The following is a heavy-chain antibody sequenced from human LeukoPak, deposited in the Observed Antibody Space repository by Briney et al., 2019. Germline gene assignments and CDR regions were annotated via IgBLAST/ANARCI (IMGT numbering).Heavy chain of an antibody. CDR1: GFAFSIYW. Sequence: GGSLRLSCAASGFAFSIYWMSWVRQAQGKGLEWVANINGAGSGKDYVDSVKGRFTISRDNAKDSLSLQMNSLRVEDTAVYYCARERWLQPDYWGQGILVTVSS. CDR2: INGAGSGK. CDR3: ARERWLQPDY. D-gene: IGHD5-24*01. J-gene: IGHJ4*02. V-gene: IGHV3-7*01.